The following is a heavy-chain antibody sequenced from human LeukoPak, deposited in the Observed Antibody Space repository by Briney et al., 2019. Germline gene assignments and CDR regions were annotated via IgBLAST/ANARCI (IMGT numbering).Heavy chain of an antibody. V-gene: IGHV3-21*01. D-gene: IGHD2-2*02. CDR2: ISSSSSYI. Sequence: GGSLRLSCAASGFTFSSYSMNWVRQAPGKGLEWVSSISSSSSYIYYADSVKGRVTISRDNAKNSLYLQMNSLRAEDTAVYYCARDLKIVVVPAAIRDNWFDPWGQGTLVTVSS. J-gene: IGHJ5*02. CDR1: GFTFSSYS. CDR3: ARDLKIVVVPAAIRDNWFDP.